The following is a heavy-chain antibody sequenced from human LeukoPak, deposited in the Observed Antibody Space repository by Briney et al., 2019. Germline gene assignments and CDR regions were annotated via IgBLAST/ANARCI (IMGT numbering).Heavy chain of an antibody. CDR2: ISWNSGSI. D-gene: IGHD6-19*01. J-gene: IGHJ3*02. Sequence: PGGSLRLSCAASGFTFDDYAMHWVRQAPGKGLEWVSGISWNSGSIGYADSVKGRFTISRDNAKNSMYLQMNSLRAEDTALYYCAKDRSAGGWYGALDIWGQGTMVTVSS. CDR1: GFTFDDYA. CDR3: AKDRSAGGWYGALDI. V-gene: IGHV3-9*01.